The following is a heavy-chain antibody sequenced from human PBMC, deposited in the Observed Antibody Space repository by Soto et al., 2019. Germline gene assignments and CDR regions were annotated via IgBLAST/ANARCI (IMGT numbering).Heavy chain of an antibody. CDR2: IIPIFGTA. CDR1: GGTFSSYA. V-gene: IGHV1-69*12. D-gene: IGHD6-19*01. CDR3: ARDHPLIKRPRGYSSGWFDY. J-gene: IGHJ4*02. Sequence: QVQLVQSGAEVKKPGSSVKVSCKASGGTFSSYAISWVRQAPGQGLEWMGGIIPIFGTANYAQKFQGRVTITADESTSTAYMELSSLRSEDTAVYYCARDHPLIKRPRGYSSGWFDYWGQGTLVTVSS.